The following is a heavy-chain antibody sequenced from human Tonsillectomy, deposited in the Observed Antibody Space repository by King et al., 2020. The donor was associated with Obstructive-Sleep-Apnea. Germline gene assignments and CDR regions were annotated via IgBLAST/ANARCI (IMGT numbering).Heavy chain of an antibody. J-gene: IGHJ4*02. V-gene: IGHV4-30-2*01. CDR1: GGSISSGGYS. CDR3: ARGTDHYYDSSGYLDY. D-gene: IGHD3-22*01. CDR2: IYHSGST. Sequence: QLQESGSGLVKPSQTLSLTCAVSGGSISSGGYSLSWIRQPPGKGLGWIGYIYHSGSTYYNPTLKSRVTLSVARSKNQFSLKLSSVTAADTAVYYCARGTDHYYDSSGYLDYWGQGTLVTVSS.